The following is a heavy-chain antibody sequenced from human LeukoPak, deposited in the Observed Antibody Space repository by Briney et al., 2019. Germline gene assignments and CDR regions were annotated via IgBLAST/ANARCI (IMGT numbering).Heavy chain of an antibody. CDR3: AREAGDYVIDY. CDR2: INHSGST. CDR1: SGSFSGYY. V-gene: IGHV4-34*01. Sequence: PSETLSLTCAVYSGSFSGYYWSWIRQPPGKGLEWIGEINHSGSTNYNPSLKSRVTISVDTSKNQFSLKLSSVTAADTAVYYCAREAGDYVIDYWGQGTLVTVSS. J-gene: IGHJ4*02. D-gene: IGHD4-17*01.